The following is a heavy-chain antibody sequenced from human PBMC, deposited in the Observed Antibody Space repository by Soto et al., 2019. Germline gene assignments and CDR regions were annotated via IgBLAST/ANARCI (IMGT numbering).Heavy chain of an antibody. V-gene: IGHV4-4*07. J-gene: IGHJ5*02. CDR1: GGSISGYY. Sequence: SETLSLTCTVSGGSISGYYWSWIRQPAGKGLEWIGRIYTSGSTNYNPSLKSRVTMSVDTSKNQFSLKLSSVTAADTAVYYCARACHTPPSYNWFDPWGQGTLVTVSS. CDR2: IYTSGST. CDR3: ARACHTPPSYNWFDP.